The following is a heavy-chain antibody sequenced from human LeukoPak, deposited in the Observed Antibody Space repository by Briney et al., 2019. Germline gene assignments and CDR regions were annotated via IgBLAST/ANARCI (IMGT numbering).Heavy chain of an antibody. Sequence: ASVKVSCKAPGGTFSSYAISWVRQAPGQGLEWMGGIIPIFGTANYAQKFQGRVTITADESTSTAYMELSSLRSEVTAVYYCASWRGVVPAAMGSDWFDPWGQGTLVTVSS. CDR3: ASWRGVVPAAMGSDWFDP. CDR2: IIPIFGTA. V-gene: IGHV1-69*13. D-gene: IGHD2-2*01. J-gene: IGHJ5*02. CDR1: GGTFSSYA.